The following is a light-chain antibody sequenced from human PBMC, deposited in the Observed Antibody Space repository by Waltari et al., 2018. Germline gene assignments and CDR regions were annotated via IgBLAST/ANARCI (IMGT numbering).Light chain of an antibody. V-gene: IGKV3-20*01. CDR1: ESVSRA. J-gene: IGKJ1*01. CDR3: QHYLRLPVT. Sequence: EIVLTQSPGTLSLSVGERATVSCRASESVSRALAWYQPKPDQAPRLLIYGASTRATGIPDRFSGSGSGTDFSLTISRLEPDDFAVYYCQHYLRLPVTFGQGTTVEI. CDR2: GAS.